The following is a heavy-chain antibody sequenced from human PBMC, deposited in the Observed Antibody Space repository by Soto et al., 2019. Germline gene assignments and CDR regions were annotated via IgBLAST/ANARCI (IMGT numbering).Heavy chain of an antibody. J-gene: IGHJ4*02. D-gene: IGHD2-2*01. V-gene: IGHV4-59*01. CDR3: ARAFGSTMPSLF. CDR2: IYYSGST. CDR1: GGSFSGYY. Sequence: SETLSLTCAVYGGSFSGYYWSWIRQPPGKGLEWIGYIYYSGSTNYNPSLKSRVTMSIDTSKNQFSLKLSSVTAADTAVYYCARAFGSTMPSLFWGQGTLVTVSS.